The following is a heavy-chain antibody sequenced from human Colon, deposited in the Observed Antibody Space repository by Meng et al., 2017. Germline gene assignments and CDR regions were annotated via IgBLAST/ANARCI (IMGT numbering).Heavy chain of an antibody. CDR3: VRGISINMADSMDY. V-gene: IGHV3-74*01. CDR1: GFTFSRYW. D-gene: IGHD3-22*01. CDR2: INKDGSNT. Sequence: GESLKISCAASGFTFSRYWMHWVRQAPGKGPEWVSGINKDGSNTYYADCVKGRFTISRDKSKNTLYLQLNSLRAEDTAVYYCVRGISINMADSMDYWGQGTLVTVSS. J-gene: IGHJ4*02.